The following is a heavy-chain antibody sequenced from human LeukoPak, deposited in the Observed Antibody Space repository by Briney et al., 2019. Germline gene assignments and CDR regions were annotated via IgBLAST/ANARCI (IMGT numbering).Heavy chain of an antibody. CDR3: VYGDYTRRLNY. J-gene: IGHJ4*02. V-gene: IGHV4-34*01. CDR2: INQSGGL. D-gene: IGHD4-17*01. Sequence: SETLCLTCSVYGGSFSAYYWSWIRQSPGKGLEWIGEINQSGGLRYNPSLKSRVTISVETSKKQSSYRFSPLTAADTAIYYFVYGDYTRRLNYWGQGALVTVSS. CDR1: GGSFSAYY.